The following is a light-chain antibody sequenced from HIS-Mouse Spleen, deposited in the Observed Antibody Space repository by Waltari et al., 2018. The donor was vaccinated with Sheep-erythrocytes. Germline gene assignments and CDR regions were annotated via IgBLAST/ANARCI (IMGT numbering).Light chain of an antibody. V-gene: IGLV2-8*01. CDR3: CSYAGSYNYV. CDR1: SSAVGGYNY. J-gene: IGLJ1*01. Sequence: QSALTQPPSASGSPGQSVPISCTGTSSAVGGYNYVSWYQQHPGKAPKLMIYDVSKRPSGVPDRFSGSKSGNTASLTISGLQAEDEADYYCCSYAGSYNYVFGTGTKVTVL. CDR2: DVS.